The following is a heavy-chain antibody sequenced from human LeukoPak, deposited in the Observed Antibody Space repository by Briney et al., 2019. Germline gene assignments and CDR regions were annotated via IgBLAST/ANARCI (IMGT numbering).Heavy chain of an antibody. CDR3: ARENSYGYNLDY. CDR1: GGSITSYY. J-gene: IGHJ4*02. V-gene: IGHV4-59*01. D-gene: IGHD5-18*01. Sequence: SETLSLTCIVSGGSITSYYWSWIRQPPGKGLEWIGYIYDTGNTNYNPSLKSRVTISVDTSKNQFSLKLSSVTAADTAVYYCARENSYGYNLDYWGQGTLVTVSS. CDR2: IYDTGNT.